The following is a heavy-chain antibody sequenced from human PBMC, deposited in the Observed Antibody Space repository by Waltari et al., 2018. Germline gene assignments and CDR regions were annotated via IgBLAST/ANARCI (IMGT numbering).Heavy chain of an antibody. J-gene: IGHJ4*02. CDR3: ARWFHGDSPSHFDY. CDR1: GSSFSSGYY. V-gene: IGHV4-38-2*01. CDR2: IYHSGTT. D-gene: IGHD2-21*02. Sequence: QVQLQESGPGLVKPSETLSLTCAVSGSSFSSGYYWGWIRQPPGKRLEFIGSIYHSGTTSKHPSLKSLVTILLDTSKTQFSLMLRSVTAADTAVYFCARWFHGDSPSHFDYWGQGTLVTVSS.